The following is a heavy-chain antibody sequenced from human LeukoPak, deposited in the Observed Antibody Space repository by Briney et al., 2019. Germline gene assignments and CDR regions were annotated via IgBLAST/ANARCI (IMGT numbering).Heavy chain of an antibody. V-gene: IGHV3-7*01. J-gene: IGHJ4*02. CDR3: ARVKGIAGLKWYYFDY. Sequence: GESLRLSCAASGFTLGSYAMNWVRQAPGKGLEWVANIKQDGSEKYYVDSVKGRFTISRDNAKNSLYLQMNSLRAEDTAVYYCARVKGIAGLKWYYFDYWGQGTLVTVSS. D-gene: IGHD6-13*01. CDR1: GFTLGSYA. CDR2: IKQDGSEK.